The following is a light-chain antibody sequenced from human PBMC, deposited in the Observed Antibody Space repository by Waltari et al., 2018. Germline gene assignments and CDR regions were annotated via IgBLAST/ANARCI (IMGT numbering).Light chain of an antibody. CDR3: QQYSNWPLWT. CDR1: QSVSSY. J-gene: IGKJ1*01. CDR2: GAS. Sequence: EIVLTRSPATLSLSPGERPNLSCRASQSVSSYLAWYQQKPGQAPRLLIYGASTRATDIPARFSGSGSGTEFTLTIRSLQSEDSAVYYCQQYSNWPLWTFGEGTKVEIK. V-gene: IGKV3-15*01.